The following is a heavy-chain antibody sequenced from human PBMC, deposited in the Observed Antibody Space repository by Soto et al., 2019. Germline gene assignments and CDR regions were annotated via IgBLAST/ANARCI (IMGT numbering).Heavy chain of an antibody. CDR1: GFTFSNYG. D-gene: IGHD6-19*01. CDR3: AKEEGIGVGYTGQLHS. V-gene: IGHV3-23*01. Sequence: EVQLLESGGGLVQPGGSLRLSCAASGFTFSNYGMSWLRQAPGKGLEWVSVVSASGGTTYYADSVKGRFTISRDNPRNTRYLQMNSLRAEDTAVYYCAKEEGIGVGYTGQLHSWGQGTLVTVSS. CDR2: VSASGGTT. J-gene: IGHJ4*02.